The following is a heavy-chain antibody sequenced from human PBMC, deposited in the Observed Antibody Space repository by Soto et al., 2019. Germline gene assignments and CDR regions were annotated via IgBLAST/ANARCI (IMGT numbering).Heavy chain of an antibody. CDR3: AKRSSSSTFDY. Sequence: DVQLLESGGGLVQPGESLRLSCAASGFTFSSYAMSWVRQAPGKGLVWVSGISGSDDSTYYADSVKGRFTISRDNSKNTLYLQMNSLRAEDTAVYYCAKRSSSSTFDYWGQGTLVTVSS. V-gene: IGHV3-23*01. D-gene: IGHD6-6*01. J-gene: IGHJ4*02. CDR1: GFTFSSYA. CDR2: ISGSDDST.